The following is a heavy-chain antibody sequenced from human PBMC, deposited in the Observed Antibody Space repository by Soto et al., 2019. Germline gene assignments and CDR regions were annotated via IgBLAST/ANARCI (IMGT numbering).Heavy chain of an antibody. D-gene: IGHD3-3*01. J-gene: IGHJ4*02. Sequence: EVQLLESGGGLVQPGGSLRLSCAASGFTFSSYVMSWVRQAPGKGLEWVSAISGSGGSTYYADSVKGRFTISRDNSKNTLYLQMNSLRAEDTAVYYCAKAVRFLEWSTTMGAFDYWGQGTLVTVSS. CDR1: GFTFSSYV. V-gene: IGHV3-23*01. CDR2: ISGSGGST. CDR3: AKAVRFLEWSTTMGAFDY.